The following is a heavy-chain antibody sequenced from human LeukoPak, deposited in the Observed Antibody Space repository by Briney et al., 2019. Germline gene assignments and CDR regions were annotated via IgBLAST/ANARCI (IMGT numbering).Heavy chain of an antibody. D-gene: IGHD3-10*01. CDR3: AREWVWFGESRCFSY. Sequence: ASVKVSCKASGFTFTNYAMHWVRQAPGQRLEWMAWINADNGNTKYSPKFPGRVTITRDTSASTVYMELSSLTSEDTAVYYWAREWVWFGESRCFSYWGQGTLVTVSS. CDR1: GFTFTNYA. V-gene: IGHV1-3*01. J-gene: IGHJ4*02. CDR2: INADNGNT.